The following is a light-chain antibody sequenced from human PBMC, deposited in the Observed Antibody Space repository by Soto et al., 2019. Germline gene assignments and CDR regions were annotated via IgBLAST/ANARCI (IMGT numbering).Light chain of an antibody. J-gene: IGKJ1*01. CDR2: WAS. Sequence: DIVMTQSPDSLAVSLGERATINCKSSQSVLYSSNNKNYLAWYQQKPGQPPKLLIYWASTRESGVPDRFSGSESGTDFTLTISSLRAEDVAVYYCQQYYSAPWTFGQGTKVEIK. CDR3: QQYYSAPWT. V-gene: IGKV4-1*01. CDR1: QSVLYSSNNKNY.